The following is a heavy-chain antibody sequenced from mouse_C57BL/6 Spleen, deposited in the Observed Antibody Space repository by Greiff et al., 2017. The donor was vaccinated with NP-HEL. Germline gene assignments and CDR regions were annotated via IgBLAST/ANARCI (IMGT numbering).Heavy chain of an antibody. CDR3: ARPDYYGSSHWYFDV. V-gene: IGHV1-18*01. Sequence: EVQGVESGPELVKPGASVKIPCKASGYTFTDYNMDWVKQSHGKSLEWIGDINPNNGGTIYNQKFKGKATLTVDKSSSTAYMELRSLTSEDTAVYYCARPDYYGSSHWYFDVWGTGTTVTVSS. D-gene: IGHD1-1*01. CDR2: INPNNGGT. J-gene: IGHJ1*03. CDR1: GYTFTDYN.